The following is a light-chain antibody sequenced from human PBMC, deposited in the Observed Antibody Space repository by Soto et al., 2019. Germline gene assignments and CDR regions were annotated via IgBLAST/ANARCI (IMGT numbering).Light chain of an antibody. CDR2: ATS. V-gene: IGKV1-27*01. J-gene: IGKJ1*01. CDR1: QGIANY. Sequence: DIQMTQSPSSLSASVGDRVTITCRASQGIANYVAWYQQNPGKVPKLLIYATSTLQSGVPSRFSGSGSGTDFTLTISSLQPEHVATYYCQKYNSAPRAFGQGTKVEI. CDR3: QKYNSAPRA.